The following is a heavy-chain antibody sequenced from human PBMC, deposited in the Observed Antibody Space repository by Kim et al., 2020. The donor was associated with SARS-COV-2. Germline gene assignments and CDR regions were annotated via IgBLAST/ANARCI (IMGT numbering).Heavy chain of an antibody. Sequence: KYSQKFQGRVTITRDTSASTVSMELSSLRSEDTALYFCARGRGSNWSNLDYWGQGTLVTVSS. D-gene: IGHD6-13*01. CDR3: ARGRGSNWSNLDY. V-gene: IGHV1-3*01. J-gene: IGHJ4*02.